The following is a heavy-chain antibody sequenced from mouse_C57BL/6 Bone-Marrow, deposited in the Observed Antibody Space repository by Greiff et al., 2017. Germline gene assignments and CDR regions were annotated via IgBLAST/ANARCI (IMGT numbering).Heavy chain of an antibody. CDR3: AKRGVYYYGSSPVYFDY. D-gene: IGHD1-1*01. V-gene: IGHV1-9*01. Sequence: QVQLKESGAELMKPGASVKLSCKATGYTFTGYWIEWVKQRPGHGLEWIGEILPGSGSTNYNEKFKGTATFTADTSSNTAYMQLSSLTTEDSAIYYCAKRGVYYYGSSPVYFDYWGQGTTLTVSS. J-gene: IGHJ2*01. CDR1: GYTFTGYW. CDR2: ILPGSGST.